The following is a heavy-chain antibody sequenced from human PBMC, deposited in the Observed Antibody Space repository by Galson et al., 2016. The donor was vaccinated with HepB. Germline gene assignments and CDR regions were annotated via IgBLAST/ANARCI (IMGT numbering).Heavy chain of an antibody. Sequence: SLRLSCAASGFTFSSYWMTWVRQAPGKGLEWVANINQDGSEKNYLDSVRGRFTISRDNAKNSLYLQINSLRAEDTAVYFCARAYQYTPDYWGQGTLVTVSS. CDR3: ARAYQYTPDY. CDR2: INQDGSEK. V-gene: IGHV3-7*04. J-gene: IGHJ4*02. D-gene: IGHD1-1*01. CDR1: GFTFSSYW.